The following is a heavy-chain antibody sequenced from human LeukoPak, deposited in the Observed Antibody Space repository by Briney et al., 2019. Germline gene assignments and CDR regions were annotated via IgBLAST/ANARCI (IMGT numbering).Heavy chain of an antibody. D-gene: IGHD3-16*01. Sequence: PGGSLRLSCAASGFTFSSSWMSWVRQAPGKGLEWVANIKQDGSEKYYVDSVKGRFTISRDNAKNSLYLQMNSLRAQDTAVYYCARGTYDYAEYFQHGGQGTLVTVSS. CDR3: ARGTYDYAEYFQH. CDR2: IKQDGSEK. CDR1: GFTFSSSW. J-gene: IGHJ1*01. V-gene: IGHV3-7*01.